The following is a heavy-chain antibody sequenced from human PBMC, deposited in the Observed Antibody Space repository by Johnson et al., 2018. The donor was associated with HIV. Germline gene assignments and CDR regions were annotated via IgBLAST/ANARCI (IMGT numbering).Heavy chain of an antibody. CDR3: ARGPGFLGAFDI. CDR2: ITHHGIKT. D-gene: IGHD2-21*01. CDR1: GFTFSNYA. J-gene: IGHJ3*02. V-gene: IGHV3-23*04. Sequence: VQLVESGGGLVQPGGSLRLSCAASGFTFSNYAMTWVRQAPGKGLEWVSGITHHGIKTFYEDSVKGRFTISRDNSKNTLYLQMNSLRAEDMAVYYCARGPGFLGAFDIWGQGTMVTVSS.